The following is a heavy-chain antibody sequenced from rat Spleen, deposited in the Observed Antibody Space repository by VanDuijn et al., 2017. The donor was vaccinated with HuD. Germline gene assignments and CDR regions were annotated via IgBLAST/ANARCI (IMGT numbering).Heavy chain of an antibody. Sequence: EVQLVDHGGGLVQPGRSLKLSCAASGFTFSNCGMAWVRQTPTKGLEWVASISTGGGNTYYRDSVKGRFTISKDDAENTLYLQMDSLGSEDTATYYCERHASGYGVMDAWGQGASVTVSS. D-gene: IGHD4-3*01. CDR1: GFTFSNCG. V-gene: IGHV5S13*01. J-gene: IGHJ4*01. CDR3: ERHASGYGVMDA. CDR2: ISTGGGNT.